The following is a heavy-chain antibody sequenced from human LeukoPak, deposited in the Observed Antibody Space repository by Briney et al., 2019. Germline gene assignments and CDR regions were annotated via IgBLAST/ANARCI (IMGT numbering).Heavy chain of an antibody. CDR2: MNPNSGNT. CDR1: GYTFTSYD. D-gene: IGHD4-11*01. V-gene: IGHV1-8*01. J-gene: IGHJ5*02. Sequence: ASVKVSCKASGYTFTSYDINWVRQATGQGLEWMGWMNPNSGNTGYAQKLQGRVTMTTDTFTSTAYMELRSLRSDDTAVYYCARDRRLPSPWFDPWGQGTLVTVSS. CDR3: ARDRRLPSPWFDP.